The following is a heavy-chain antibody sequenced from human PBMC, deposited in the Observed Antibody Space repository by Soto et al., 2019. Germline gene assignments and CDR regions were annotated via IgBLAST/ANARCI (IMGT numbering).Heavy chain of an antibody. V-gene: IGHV4-4*02. J-gene: IGHJ4*02. CDR3: ARHIAVPRTRGFEF. CDR1: GGSISDNW. CDR2: IYHTGTT. Sequence: QVQLQESGPGLVKPSGTLSLTCAVSGGSISDNWWSWVRQPPGKGLEWIGEIYHTGTTHYNPSLWSRVTISIDKSKNQFSLKLSSVTAADTAVYYCARHIAVPRTRGFEFWGKGTLVTVSS. D-gene: IGHD6-19*01.